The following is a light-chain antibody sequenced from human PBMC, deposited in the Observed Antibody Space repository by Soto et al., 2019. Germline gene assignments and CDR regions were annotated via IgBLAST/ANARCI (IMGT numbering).Light chain of an antibody. V-gene: IGKV1-27*01. Sequence: DLQMTQSPSSLSASVGDRVTITCRASQGISNYLAWYQQKPGKVPKLLIYAASTLQSGVPSRFSGSGSGTDCTLTISSLQPEDVATYYCQKYNSAPLTLGQGTRLEIK. CDR3: QKYNSAPLT. J-gene: IGKJ5*01. CDR1: QGISNY. CDR2: AAS.